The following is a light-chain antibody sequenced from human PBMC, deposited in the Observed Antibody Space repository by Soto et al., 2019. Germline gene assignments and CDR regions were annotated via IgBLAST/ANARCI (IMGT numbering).Light chain of an antibody. CDR2: GAS. CDR3: QQYNNWPRT. J-gene: IGKJ1*01. CDR1: QSISDT. V-gene: IGKV3-15*01. Sequence: LMTQSPATLSVSPGVRSTLSCSASQSISDTLAWYQQKPGQAPRLLIYGASTRATGIPARFSGSGSGTEFTLTISSLQSEDFAVYYCQQYNNWPRTFGQGTKVDIK.